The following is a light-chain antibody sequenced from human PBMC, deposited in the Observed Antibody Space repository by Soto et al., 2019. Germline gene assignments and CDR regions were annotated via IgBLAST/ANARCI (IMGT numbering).Light chain of an antibody. CDR1: SSNIGTNF. CDR2: KNS. CDR3: AAWDDRLSGWV. Sequence: QSVLAQPPSASETPGQRVTISCSGSSSNIGTNFVYWYQQLPGTAPKLLIYKNSQRPSGVPDRFSGSNSGTSASLAISGLRSEDEGDYYCAAWDDRLSGWVFGGGTKLTVL. V-gene: IGLV1-47*01. J-gene: IGLJ3*02.